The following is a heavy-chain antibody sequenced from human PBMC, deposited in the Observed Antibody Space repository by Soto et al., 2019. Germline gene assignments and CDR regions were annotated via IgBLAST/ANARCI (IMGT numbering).Heavy chain of an antibody. CDR1: GFSLSTSGMC. V-gene: IGHV2-70*01. Sequence: SGPTLVNPTQTLTLTCTFSGFSLSTSGMCVSWIRQPPGKALEWLALIDWDDDKYYSTSLKTRLTISKDTSKNQVVLTMTNMDPVDTATYYCARIPHIDWSSYYGMDVWGQGTTVTVSS. CDR3: ARIPHIDWSSYYGMDV. CDR2: IDWDDDK. D-gene: IGHD3-9*01. J-gene: IGHJ6*02.